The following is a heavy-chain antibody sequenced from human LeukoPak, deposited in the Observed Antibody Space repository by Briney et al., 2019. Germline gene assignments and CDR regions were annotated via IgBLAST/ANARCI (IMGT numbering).Heavy chain of an antibody. CDR2: ISSSSSYI. CDR1: GLTFGGNS. D-gene: IGHD3-10*01. Sequence: PGGSRELSGEALGLTFGGNSRNGVGRAQGRGRGGVSSISSSSSYIYYADSVKGRFTISRDNAKNSLYLQMNSLRAEDTAVYYCARYGSGSPLDYWGQGTLATVSS. CDR3: ARYGSGSPLDY. J-gene: IGHJ4*02. V-gene: IGHV3-21*01.